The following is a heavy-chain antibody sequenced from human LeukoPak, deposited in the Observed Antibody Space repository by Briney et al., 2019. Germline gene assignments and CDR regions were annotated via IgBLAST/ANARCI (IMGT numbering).Heavy chain of an antibody. V-gene: IGHV3-7*01. CDR3: ASGKYAPVGATYSFDI. CDR1: GISFSRYW. D-gene: IGHD2-15*01. J-gene: IGHJ3*02. CDR2: INEVGNEK. Sequence: GKSLRLSCAASGISFSRYWMSWVRQAPGKGLEWVASINEVGNEKHYVDSVKGRFTISRDNSKNTVFLQMNSLRAEDTAVYYCASGKYAPVGATYSFDIWGQGTMVTVSS.